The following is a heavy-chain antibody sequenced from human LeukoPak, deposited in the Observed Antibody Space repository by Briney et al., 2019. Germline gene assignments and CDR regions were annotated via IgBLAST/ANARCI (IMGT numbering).Heavy chain of an antibody. CDR1: GGSISSGGYY. D-gene: IGHD4-17*01. Sequence: PSETLSLTCTVSGGSISSGGYYWSWIRQHPGKGLEWVGYIYYSGSTDYNPSLKSRVTISVDTSKNQFFLKLYSVTAADTAVYYCARMRPAVDNWGQGTLVTVSS. CDR2: IYYSGST. V-gene: IGHV4-31*03. J-gene: IGHJ4*02. CDR3: ARMRPAVDN.